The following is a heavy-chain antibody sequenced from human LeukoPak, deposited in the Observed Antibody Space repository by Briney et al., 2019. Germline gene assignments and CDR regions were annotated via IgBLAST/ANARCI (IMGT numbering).Heavy chain of an antibody. CDR3: ASSPRSGGSYHGDY. J-gene: IGHJ4*02. D-gene: IGHD1-26*01. CDR2: ISSSSSTI. Sequence: PGGSLRLSCAASGFTFSSYSMNWVRQAPGKGLEWVSYISSSSSTIYYADYVKGRITISRDNAKNSLYLQMNSLRAEDTAVYYCASSPRSGGSYHGDYWGQGTLVTVSS. CDR1: GFTFSSYS. V-gene: IGHV3-48*04.